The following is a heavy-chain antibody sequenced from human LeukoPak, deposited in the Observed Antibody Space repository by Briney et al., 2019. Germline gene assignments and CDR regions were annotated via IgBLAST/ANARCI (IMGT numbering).Heavy chain of an antibody. D-gene: IGHD3-22*01. CDR2: MNPSGST. CDR1: GGPFSGYY. Sequence: PSETLSLTCAVNGGPFSGYYWTWIRQTPEKGLEWIGEMNPSGSTSYNPSLKSRVTISVDTSKNQFSLKLSSVTAADTAVYYCARGRQDVTMIVVVLTAVSYYLDVWGKGTTVTVS. V-gene: IGHV4-34*01. J-gene: IGHJ6*03. CDR3: ARGRQDVTMIVVVLTAVSYYLDV.